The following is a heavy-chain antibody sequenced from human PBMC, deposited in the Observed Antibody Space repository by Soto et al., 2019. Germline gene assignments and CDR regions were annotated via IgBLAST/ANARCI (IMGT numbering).Heavy chain of an antibody. Sequence: SETLSLTGAVYGGSFSGYYWSWIRQPPGKGLEWIGEINHSGSTNYNPSLKSRVTISVDTSKNQFSLKLSSVTAADTAVYYCARARSYYDILTGYYGDYYYGMDVWGQGTTVTV. D-gene: IGHD3-9*01. CDR2: INHSGST. V-gene: IGHV4-34*01. CDR3: ARARSYYDILTGYYGDYYYGMDV. J-gene: IGHJ6*02. CDR1: GGSFSGYY.